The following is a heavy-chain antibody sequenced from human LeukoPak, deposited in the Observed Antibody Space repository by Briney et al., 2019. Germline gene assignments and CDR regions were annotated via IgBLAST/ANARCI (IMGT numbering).Heavy chain of an antibody. CDR2: ISGSGGRT. Sequence: QAGGSLRLSCAASGFTFSNYAMTWVRQAPGKGLEWVSGISGSGGRTYYADSVKGRFTISRDNSKNTLYLYMNSLRADDTAVYYCANEIRPNDYWGQGTLVTVSS. D-gene: IGHD4-17*01. CDR1: GFTFSNYA. V-gene: IGHV3-23*01. J-gene: IGHJ4*02. CDR3: ANEIRPNDY.